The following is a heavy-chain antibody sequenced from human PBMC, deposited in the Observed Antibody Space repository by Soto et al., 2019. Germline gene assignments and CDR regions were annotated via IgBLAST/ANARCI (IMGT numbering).Heavy chain of an antibody. CDR2: ISYDGTNK. J-gene: IGHJ4*02. CDR3: ARDPKTSGGQHWAFNYFDS. CDR1: GFIFSISP. Sequence: GGSLRLSCAASGFIFSISPMHWVRQAPGKGPEWVALISYDGTNKFYADSVKGRFTISRDNSKSTLYLQVDSLRPEDAAVYYCARDPKTSGGQHWAFNYFDSWGQGTLVTASS. V-gene: IGHV3-30-3*01. D-gene: IGHD7-27*01.